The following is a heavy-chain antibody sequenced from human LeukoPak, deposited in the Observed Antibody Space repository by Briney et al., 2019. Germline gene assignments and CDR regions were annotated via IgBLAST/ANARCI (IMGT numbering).Heavy chain of an antibody. D-gene: IGHD6-19*01. CDR1: GFTVSSNY. J-gene: IGHJ5*02. CDR2: IYSGGST. CDR3: AREASEYSSGWYWFDP. Sequence: GGSLRLSCAASGFTVSSNYMSWVRQAPGKGLEWVSVIYSGGSTYYADSVKGRFTISRDNSKNTLYLQMNSLRAEDTAVYYCAREASEYSSGWYWFDPWGQGTLVTVSS. V-gene: IGHV3-66*01.